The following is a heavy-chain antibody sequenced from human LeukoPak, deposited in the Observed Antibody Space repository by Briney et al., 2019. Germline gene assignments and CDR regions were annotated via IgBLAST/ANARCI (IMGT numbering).Heavy chain of an antibody. J-gene: IGHJ5*02. CDR3: ARQLHCSGGSCYSWWFDP. CDR1: GFTFSSYE. V-gene: IGHV3-48*03. Sequence: GGSLRLSCAASGFTFSSYEMNWVRQAPGKGLEWVSCISSSGSTIYYADSVKGRFTISRDNAKNSLYLQMNSLRAEDTAVYYCARQLHCSGGSCYSWWFDPWGQGTLVTVSS. CDR2: ISSSGSTI. D-gene: IGHD2-15*01.